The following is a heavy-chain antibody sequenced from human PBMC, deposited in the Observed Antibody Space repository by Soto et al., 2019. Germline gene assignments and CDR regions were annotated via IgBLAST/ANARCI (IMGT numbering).Heavy chain of an antibody. D-gene: IGHD3-3*01. V-gene: IGHV4-59*08. Sequence: PSETLSLTCTVSGGSISSYYWSWIRQPPGKGLEWIGYIYYSGSTNYNPSLKSRVTISVDTSKNQFSLKLSSVTAADTAVYYCARHSSDFWSGWTFDYWGQGTLVTVSS. CDR2: IYYSGST. J-gene: IGHJ4*02. CDR1: GGSISSYY. CDR3: ARHSSDFWSGWTFDY.